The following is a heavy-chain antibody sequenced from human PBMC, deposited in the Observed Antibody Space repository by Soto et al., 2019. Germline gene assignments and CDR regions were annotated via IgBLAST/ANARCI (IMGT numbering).Heavy chain of an antibody. CDR1: GDSMSSYY. D-gene: IGHD7-27*01. CDR3: ARDQSGAADI. J-gene: IGHJ3*02. Sequence: QVQLRESGPGLVEPSETLSLTCTVSGDSMSSYYWSWIRQSAEKGLEWMGRISATGTTNYMPSLKSRITLSIDASKNQFSLKLKFVTAADTAVYFCARDQSGAADIWGQGTVVSVS. CDR2: ISATGTT. V-gene: IGHV4-4*07.